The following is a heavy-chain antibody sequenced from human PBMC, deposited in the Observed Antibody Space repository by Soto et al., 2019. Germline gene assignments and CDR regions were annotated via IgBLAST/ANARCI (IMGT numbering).Heavy chain of an antibody. CDR3: ARHFQSYYYDSSGYYEPIPFDP. V-gene: IGHV4-39*01. J-gene: IGHJ5*02. CDR2: IYYSGST. D-gene: IGHD3-22*01. CDR1: GGSISSSSYY. Sequence: SETLSLTCTVSGGSISSSSYYWGWIRQPPGKGLEWIGSIYYSGSTYYNPSLKSRVTISVDTSKNQFSLKLSSVTAADTAVYYCARHFQSYYYDSSGYYEPIPFDPWGQGTLVTVSS.